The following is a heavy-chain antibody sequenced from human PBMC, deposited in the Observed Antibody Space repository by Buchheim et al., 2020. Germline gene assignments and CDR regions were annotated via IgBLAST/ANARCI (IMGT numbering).Heavy chain of an antibody. CDR3: TRGSSVTADRYYYYGMDV. CDR2: LRNRPNGYTT. Sequence: EVQLVESGGGLVQPGGSLRLSCAASGFIFSDHYMDWVRQAPGKGLEWVGRLRNRPNGYTTEYAASVKGRFTVSRDDSKNSLYLQMNSLTIEDTALYYCTRGSSVTADRYYYYGMDVWGQGTT. V-gene: IGHV3-72*01. D-gene: IGHD6-25*01. J-gene: IGHJ6*02. CDR1: GFIFSDHY.